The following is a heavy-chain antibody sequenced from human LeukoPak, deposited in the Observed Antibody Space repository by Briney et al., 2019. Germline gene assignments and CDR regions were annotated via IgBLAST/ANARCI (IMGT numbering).Heavy chain of an antibody. CDR1: GGSISSYY. CDR3: ARVNYIVVVPAAALPLNWFDP. CDR2: IYYSGST. V-gene: IGHV4-59*01. D-gene: IGHD2-2*01. J-gene: IGHJ5*02. Sequence: SETLSLTCTVSGGSISSYYWSWIRQPPGKGLEWIGYIYYSGSTNYNPSLKSRVTISVDTSKNQFSLKLSSVTAADTAVYYCARVNYIVVVPAAALPLNWFDPWGQGTLVTVSS.